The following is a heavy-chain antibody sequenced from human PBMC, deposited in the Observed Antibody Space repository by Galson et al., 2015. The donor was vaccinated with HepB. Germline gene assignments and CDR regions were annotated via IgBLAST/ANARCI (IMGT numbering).Heavy chain of an antibody. V-gene: IGHV3-21*01. J-gene: IGHJ3*02. CDR3: ARPGDYGDGDIFHAFDI. D-gene: IGHD4-17*01. Sequence: SLRLSCAASGFTFSSYSMNWVRQAPGKGLEWVSSISSSSSSYIYYADSVKGRFTINPDTSKNQFSLQLNSVTPEDTAVFYCARPGDYGDGDIFHAFDIWGQGTMVTVSS. CDR1: GFTFSSYS. CDR2: ISSSSSSYI.